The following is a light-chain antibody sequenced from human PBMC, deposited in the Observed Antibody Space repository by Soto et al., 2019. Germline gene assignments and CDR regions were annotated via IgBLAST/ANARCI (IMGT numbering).Light chain of an antibody. CDR3: QQYGSSPRT. CDR1: QSIRSNY. J-gene: IGKJ1*01. CDR2: GAS. Sequence: EIVLPQSPGTLSLSPGERATLSCRASQSIRSNYVAWYQQKPGQGPRLLIYGASSRATGIPDRFSGSGSGTDFTLIISRLEPEDFAMYYCQQYGSSPRTFGQGTKVEIK. V-gene: IGKV3-20*01.